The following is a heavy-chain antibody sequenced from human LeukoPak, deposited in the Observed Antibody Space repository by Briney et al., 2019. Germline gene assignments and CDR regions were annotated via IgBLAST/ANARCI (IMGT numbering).Heavy chain of an antibody. J-gene: IGHJ6*03. CDR3: ASHSIAAAGNGFDYYYYMDV. CDR1: GDSISNSNYY. D-gene: IGHD6-13*01. V-gene: IGHV4-39*07. CDR2: IYYSGST. Sequence: SETLSLTCTVSGDSISNSNYYWGWIRQPPGKGLEWIGTIYYSGSTYYNPSLMSRVAISVDTSKNQFSLKLTSVTAADTAVYYCASHSIAAAGNGFDYYYYMDVWGKGTTVTVSS.